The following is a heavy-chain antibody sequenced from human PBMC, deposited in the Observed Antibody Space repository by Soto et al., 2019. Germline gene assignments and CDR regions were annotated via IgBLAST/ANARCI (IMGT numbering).Heavy chain of an antibody. V-gene: IGHV3-21*02. CDR3: AREEGYCNGGPCYRGAFDF. D-gene: IGHD2-15*01. J-gene: IGHJ3*01. CDR1: GFPFSDYS. CDR2: IGNSNNPT. Sequence: EVQLVESGGGLVKPGGSPRLSCAASGFPFSDYSMLWVRQAPGKGLEWLAFIGNSNNPTFYADSVRGRFTISRDNPKNSVYLQMNSLREEDTAVYFCAREEGYCNGGPCYRGAFDFWGQGTIVTVSS.